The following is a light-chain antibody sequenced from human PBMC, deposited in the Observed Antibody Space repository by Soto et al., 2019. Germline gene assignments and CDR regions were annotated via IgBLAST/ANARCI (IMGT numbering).Light chain of an antibody. J-gene: IGLJ1*01. CDR2: DDG. Sequence: SYELTQPPSVSVAPGQTARITCGGNNIGSKSVHWYQQKPGQAPVLVVYDDGDRPSGIPERFSGSKSGTSASLAISGLQSEDEGHYYCATWDDSLDVHVFGTGTKVTVL. V-gene: IGLV3-21*02. CDR3: ATWDDSLDVHV. CDR1: NIGSKS.